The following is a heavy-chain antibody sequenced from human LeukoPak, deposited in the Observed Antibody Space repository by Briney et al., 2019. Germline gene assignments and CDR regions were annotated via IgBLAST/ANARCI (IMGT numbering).Heavy chain of an antibody. CDR1: GGTFRNSG. Sequence: SVKVPCKASGGTFRNSGISWVRQAPGQGLEYVGRIIPILDITEYGKTSPGRVTITADTATDTFYMELSGLRSEDTAVYYCAKIHDDSGYYYEYFQFWGQGTLITVSS. D-gene: IGHD3-22*01. V-gene: IGHV1-69*04. CDR2: IIPILDIT. J-gene: IGHJ1*01. CDR3: AKIHDDSGYYYEYFQF.